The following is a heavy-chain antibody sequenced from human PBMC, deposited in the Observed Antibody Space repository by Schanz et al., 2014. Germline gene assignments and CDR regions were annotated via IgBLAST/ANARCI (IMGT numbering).Heavy chain of an antibody. CDR1: GGSVSSGGDY. CDR3: ARGHHPHGITVAARGFDP. Sequence: QVQLQESGPGLVKPSQTLSLTCTVSGGSVSSGGDYWSWIRQHPGKGLEWIGFISYSGSTYYNPSRKSRVTISVDKPKKQFSLKVTSMTAADTAVYYCARGHHPHGITVAARGFDPWGQGTLVTVSS. D-gene: IGHD6-19*01. J-gene: IGHJ5*02. CDR2: ISYSGST. V-gene: IGHV4-31*03.